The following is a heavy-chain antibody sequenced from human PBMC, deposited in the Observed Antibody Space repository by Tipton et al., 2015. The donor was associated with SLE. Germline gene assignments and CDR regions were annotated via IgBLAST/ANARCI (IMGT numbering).Heavy chain of an antibody. J-gene: IGHJ5*02. CDR1: GFSVNSNY. CDR3: AKAGWGLAVSWFDP. V-gene: IGHV3-23*01. CDR2: ISGTGTTT. Sequence: SLRLSCAASGFSVNSNYLNWVRQAPGKGLEWVSDISGTGTTTHYADSVKGRFTISRDNSKNTLYLQMSSLRAEDTAVYYCAKAGWGLAVSWFDPWGQGTLVTVSS. D-gene: IGHD3/OR15-3a*01.